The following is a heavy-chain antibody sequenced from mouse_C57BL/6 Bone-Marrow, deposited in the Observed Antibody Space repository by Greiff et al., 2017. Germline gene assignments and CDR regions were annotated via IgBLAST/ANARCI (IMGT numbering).Heavy chain of an antibody. CDR1: GFTFSSYA. CDR2: ISDGGSYT. CDR3: ASQLYFDD. D-gene: IGHD4-1*02. J-gene: IGHJ2*01. Sequence: EVKLVESGGGLVKPGGSLKLSCAASGFTFSSYAMSWVRQTPEKRLEWVATISDGGSYTYYPDTVKGRFTISRDNAKNNLYLQMSHLKSEDTAMYYCASQLYFDDWGQGTTLTVSS. V-gene: IGHV5-4*03.